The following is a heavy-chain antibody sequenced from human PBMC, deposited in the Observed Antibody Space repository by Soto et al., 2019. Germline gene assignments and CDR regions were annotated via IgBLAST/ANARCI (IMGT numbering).Heavy chain of an antibody. CDR2: ISAYNGNT. Sequence: QVQLVQSGAEVKKPGASVKVSCKASGYTFTSYGISWVRQAPGQGLEWMGWISAYNGNTNYAQKLQGRVTMTTDTCTSTAYMELRSLRSDDTAVYYCAGRMSLRRSRWFGWFDPWGQGTLVTVSS. V-gene: IGHV1-18*01. J-gene: IGHJ5*02. CDR1: GYTFTSYG. D-gene: IGHD6-13*01. CDR3: AGRMSLRRSRWFGWFDP.